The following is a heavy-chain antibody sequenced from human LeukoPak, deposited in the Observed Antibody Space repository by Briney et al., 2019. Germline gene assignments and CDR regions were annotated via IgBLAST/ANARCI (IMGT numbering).Heavy chain of an antibody. CDR1: GFTFDDYA. D-gene: IGHD6-13*01. V-gene: IGHV3-9*01. CDR2: ISWNSGSI. CDR3: AKDMEYSSSWSTFDY. J-gene: IGHJ4*02. Sequence: PGGSLRLSCAASGFTFDDYAMHWVRQAPGKGLEWVSGISWNSGSIGYADSVKGRFTISRDNAKSSLYLQMNSLRAEDTALYYCAKDMEYSSSWSTFDYWGQGTLVTVSS.